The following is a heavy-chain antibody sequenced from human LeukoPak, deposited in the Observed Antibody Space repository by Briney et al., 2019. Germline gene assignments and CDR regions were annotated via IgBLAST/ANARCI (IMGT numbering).Heavy chain of an antibody. Sequence: ASVKVSCKASGYTFTSYAMHWVRQAPGQRLEWMGWINAGNGNTKYSQKFQGRVTITRDTSASTAYMELSSLRSEDTAVYYCASTLGYCSSTSCDLPTGYWGQGTLVTVPS. V-gene: IGHV1-3*01. CDR3: ASTLGYCSSTSCDLPTGY. CDR1: GYTFTSYA. D-gene: IGHD2-2*01. J-gene: IGHJ4*02. CDR2: INAGNGNT.